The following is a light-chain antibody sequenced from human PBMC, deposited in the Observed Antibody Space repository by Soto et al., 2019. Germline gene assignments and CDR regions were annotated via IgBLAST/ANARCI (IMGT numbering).Light chain of an antibody. V-gene: IGLV1-44*01. Sequence: QSVLTQPPSASGTPGQRVTISCSGSSSNIRSNSVNWYQQLPGTAPKRLIYSTNQRPSGVPDRFSGSKSDTSASLAISGLQSEDEADYYCAAWDDSLNGEVVFGGGTKLTVL. CDR2: STN. CDR1: SSNIRSNS. J-gene: IGLJ2*01. CDR3: AAWDDSLNGEVV.